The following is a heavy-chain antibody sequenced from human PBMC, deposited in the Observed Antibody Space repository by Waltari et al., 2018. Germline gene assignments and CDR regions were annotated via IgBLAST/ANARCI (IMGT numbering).Heavy chain of an antibody. CDR1: GGSTSSYY. J-gene: IGHJ4*02. D-gene: IGHD3-22*01. CDR3: ARGGWHYFDY. CDR2: IYHSGST. Sequence: QVQLQESGPGLVKPSETLSLTCTVSGGSTSSYYWSWIRQPPGKGLEWIGYIYHSGSTNYNPSLKSRVTRSVDTSKNQFSLKLSSVTAADTAVYYCARGGWHYFDYWGQGTLVTVSS. V-gene: IGHV4-59*01.